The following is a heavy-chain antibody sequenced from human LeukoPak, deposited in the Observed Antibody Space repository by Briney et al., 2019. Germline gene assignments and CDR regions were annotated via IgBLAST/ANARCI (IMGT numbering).Heavy chain of an antibody. CDR3: ARGRRGRHSSSSFSYYYYMDV. D-gene: IGHD6-6*01. Sequence: SETLSLTCAVYGGSFSGYYWSWIRQPPGKGLEWIGEINHSGSTNYNPSLKSRVTISVDTSKNQFSLKLSSVTAADTAVYYCARGRRGRHSSSSFSYYYYMDVWGKGTTVTVSS. J-gene: IGHJ6*03. CDR1: GGSFSGYY. V-gene: IGHV4-34*01. CDR2: INHSGST.